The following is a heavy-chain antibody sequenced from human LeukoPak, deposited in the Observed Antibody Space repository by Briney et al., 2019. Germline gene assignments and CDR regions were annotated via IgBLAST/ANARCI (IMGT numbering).Heavy chain of an antibody. J-gene: IGHJ4*02. V-gene: IGHV3-48*04. CDR3: AGGGATSFDY. Sequence: GGSLRLSCAASGSNVSYYSMNWVRQAPGKGLEWVSYISFSNSTLYCADSVRGRFTISRDNAKNSLSLQMNSLRAEDTAVCYCAGGGATSFDYWGQGILVTVSS. CDR1: GSNVSYYS. CDR2: ISFSNSTL. D-gene: IGHD5-12*01.